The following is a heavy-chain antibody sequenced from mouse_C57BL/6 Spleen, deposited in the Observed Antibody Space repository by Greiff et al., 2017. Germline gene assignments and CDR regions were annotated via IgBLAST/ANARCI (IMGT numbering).Heavy chain of an antibody. CDR1: GYAFSSYW. D-gene: IGHD1-1*01. J-gene: IGHJ3*01. V-gene: IGHV1-80*01. Sequence: VKLMESGAELVKPGASVKISCKASGYAFSSYWMNWVKQRPGKGLEWIGQIYPGDGDTNYNGKFKGKATLTADKSSSTAYMQLSSLTSEDSAVYFCARTAVVPFAYWGQGTLVTVSA. CDR3: ARTAVVPFAY. CDR2: IYPGDGDT.